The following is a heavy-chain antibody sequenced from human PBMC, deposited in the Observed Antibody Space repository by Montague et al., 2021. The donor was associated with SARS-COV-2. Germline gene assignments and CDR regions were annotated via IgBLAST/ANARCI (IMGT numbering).Heavy chain of an antibody. CDR2: IYYSGST. Sequence: SETLSLTCTVSGSSISTYYWSWIRQPPGKGLEWIGYIYYSGSTNYNPSLKSRVTISVDTSKNQFSLKLSSVTAADTAVYYCARGSSYKIFGVVIDDAFDIWGQGTMVTVSS. J-gene: IGHJ3*02. CDR1: GSSISTYY. D-gene: IGHD3-3*01. V-gene: IGHV4-59*08. CDR3: ARGSSYKIFGVVIDDAFDI.